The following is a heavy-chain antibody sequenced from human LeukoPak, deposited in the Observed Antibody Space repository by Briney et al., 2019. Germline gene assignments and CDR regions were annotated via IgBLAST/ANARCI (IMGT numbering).Heavy chain of an antibody. D-gene: IGHD5-18*01. J-gene: IGHJ4*02. CDR2: IRDDGSEE. CDR3: ARDAGYGYDRFDY. Sequence: GGPLRLFCAASGFPFSRSWMTWVREAPGKGQEWVANIRDDGSEEYYVDSVKGRFTISRDNAKNSLYLQMNSLRAEDTAVYYCARDAGYGYDRFDYWGQGTQDTVSS. CDR1: GFPFSRSW. V-gene: IGHV3-7*01.